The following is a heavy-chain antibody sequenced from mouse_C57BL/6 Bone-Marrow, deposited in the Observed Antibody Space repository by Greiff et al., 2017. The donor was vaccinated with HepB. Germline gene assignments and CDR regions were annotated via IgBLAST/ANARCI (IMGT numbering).Heavy chain of an antibody. D-gene: IGHD1-1*01. CDR1: GFTFSDYG. Sequence: VQLQQSGGGLVKPGGSLKLSCAASGFTFSDYGMHWVRQAPEKGLEWVAYISSGSSTIYYADTVKGRFTISRDNAKNTLFLQMTSLRSEDTAMYYCATAYYYGSSYGFAYWGQGTLVTVSA. CDR2: ISSGSSTI. V-gene: IGHV5-17*01. CDR3: ATAYYYGSSYGFAY. J-gene: IGHJ3*01.